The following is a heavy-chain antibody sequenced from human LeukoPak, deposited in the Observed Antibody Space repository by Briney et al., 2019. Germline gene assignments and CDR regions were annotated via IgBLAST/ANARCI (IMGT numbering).Heavy chain of an antibody. D-gene: IGHD6-13*01. CDR2: INHSGST. J-gene: IGHJ4*02. CDR3: ARSLSSSFDY. CDR1: GGSFSGYY. Sequence: SETLSLTCAVYGGSFSGYYWSWIRQPPGKGLEWIGEINHSGSTNYNPSLKSRVTISVDTSKNQFSLKLSSVTVADTAVYYCARSLSSSFDYWGQGTLVTVSS. V-gene: IGHV4-34*01.